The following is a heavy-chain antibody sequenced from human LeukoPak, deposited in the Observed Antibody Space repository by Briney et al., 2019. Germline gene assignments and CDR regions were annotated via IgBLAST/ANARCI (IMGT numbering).Heavy chain of an antibody. CDR3: VRGYSFGPYGMDV. V-gene: IGHV3-64D*09. D-gene: IGHD2-15*01. J-gene: IGHJ6*02. CDR2: ISDSGGST. Sequence: GRSLRLSCSASGFPFSSYAMHWVPQAPGKGLEYVSAISDSGGSTYYADSVKGRFTISRDNSKNTLYLQMSSLRAEDTAVYFCVRGYSFGPYGMDVWGQGTTVTVSS. CDR1: GFPFSSYA.